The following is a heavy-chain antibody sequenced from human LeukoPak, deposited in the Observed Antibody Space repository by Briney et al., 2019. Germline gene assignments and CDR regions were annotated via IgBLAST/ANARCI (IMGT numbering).Heavy chain of an antibody. D-gene: IGHD2-15*01. CDR1: GYXFTTYW. CDR3: ARYCSGGSCSP. Sequence: GESLKISCNGSGYXFTTYWICWVRQMPGKGLEWMGIIYPGDSDTRYSPSFQGQVTISADKSTSTAYLQWSSLKASDTAMYYCARYCSGGSCSPWGQGTLVTVSS. CDR2: IYPGDSDT. V-gene: IGHV5-51*01. J-gene: IGHJ4*02.